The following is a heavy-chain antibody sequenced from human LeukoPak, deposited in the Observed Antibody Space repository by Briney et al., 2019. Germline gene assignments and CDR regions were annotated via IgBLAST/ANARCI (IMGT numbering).Heavy chain of an antibody. CDR2: IRQDGSEK. D-gene: IGHD3-10*01. CDR1: GFTFSNYW. J-gene: IGHJ4*02. CDR3: ARVGSGSYRDY. V-gene: IGHV3-7*01. Sequence: GSLRLSCAASGFTFSNYWMSWVRQAPGKGLEWVANIRQDGSEKYYVDSVKGRFTVSRENAKNSLYLQMNSLRAEDTAVYYCARVGSGSYRDYWGQGTLVTVSS.